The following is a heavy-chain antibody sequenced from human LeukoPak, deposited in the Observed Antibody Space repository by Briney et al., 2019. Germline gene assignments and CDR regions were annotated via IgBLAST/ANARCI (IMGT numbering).Heavy chain of an antibody. CDR2: IYPGDSDT. J-gene: IGHJ3*02. V-gene: IGHV5-51*01. Sequence: GESLKISCKGSGYSFTSYWIGWERQMPGKRLEWMGIIYPGDSDTRYSPSFQGHVTISADKSISPAYLQWSSLKASDTAMYYCARLWFGELDAFDIWGQGTMVTVSS. D-gene: IGHD3-10*01. CDR1: GYSFTSYW. CDR3: ARLWFGELDAFDI.